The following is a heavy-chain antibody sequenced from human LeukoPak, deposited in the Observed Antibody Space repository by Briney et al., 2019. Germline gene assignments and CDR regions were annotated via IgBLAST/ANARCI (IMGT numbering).Heavy chain of an antibody. V-gene: IGHV1-18*01. CDR2: SSAYNGNT. CDR1: GYTSTNYA. Sequence: ASVKVSCKASGYTSTNYAISWVRQAPGQGLEWMGWSSAYNGNTVYAQKFQGRVTMTTDTSTNTAYMDLRSLRSDDTAVYYCARSYYDSSGHLDYWGQGTLVTVSS. J-gene: IGHJ4*02. D-gene: IGHD3-22*01. CDR3: ARSYYDSSGHLDY.